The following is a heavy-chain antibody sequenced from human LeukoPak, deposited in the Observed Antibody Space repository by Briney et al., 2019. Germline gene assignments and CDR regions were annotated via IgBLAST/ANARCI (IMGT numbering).Heavy chain of an antibody. Sequence: SETLSLTCTVSGGSISSGGYYWSWIRQHPGMGLEWIGYIYYSGSTYYNPSLKSRVTISVDTSKNQFSLKLSSVTAADTAVYYCARDGGLDAFDIWGQGTMVTVSS. J-gene: IGHJ3*02. V-gene: IGHV4-31*03. CDR1: GGSISSGGYY. CDR3: ARDGGLDAFDI. CDR2: IYYSGST.